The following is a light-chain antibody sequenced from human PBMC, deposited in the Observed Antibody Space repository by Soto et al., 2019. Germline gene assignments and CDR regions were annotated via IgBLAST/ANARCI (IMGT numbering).Light chain of an antibody. Sequence: QPVLTQPASVSGSPGQSITISCTGTSSDVGGDNNYVSWYQQHPGKAPKLMIYEVSDRPSGVSDRFSGSKSDNTASLTISGLLPEDEADYYCSSYSRSSTLVFGGGTKLTVL. J-gene: IGLJ3*02. V-gene: IGLV2-14*01. CDR3: SSYSRSSTLV. CDR2: EVS. CDR1: SSDVGGDNNY.